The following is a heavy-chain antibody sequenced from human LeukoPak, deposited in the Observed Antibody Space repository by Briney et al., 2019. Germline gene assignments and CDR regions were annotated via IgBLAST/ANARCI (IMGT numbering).Heavy chain of an antibody. J-gene: IGHJ4*02. CDR3: ARDKYYDILTAKWACDY. V-gene: IGHV1-18*01. Sequence: RAASVKVSCKASGYTFTSYGISWVRQAPGQGLEWMGWISAYNGNTNYAQKLQGRVTMTTDTSTSTAYMELRSLRSDDTAVYYCARDKYYDILTAKWACDYWGQGTLVTVSS. CDR1: GYTFTSYG. CDR2: ISAYNGNT. D-gene: IGHD3-9*01.